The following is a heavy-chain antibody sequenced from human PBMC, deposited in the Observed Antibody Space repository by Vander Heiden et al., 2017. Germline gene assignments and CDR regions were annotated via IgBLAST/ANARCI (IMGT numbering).Heavy chain of an antibody. V-gene: IGHV3-33*01. Sequence: QVQLVESGGGVVQPGSSLSLSCAAPGFTFSSYGLHWVRQAPGKGLEWVAVIWYDGSNKYYADSVKGRFTISRDNSKNTLCLQMNSLRAEDTAVYYCASETNKGHAFDIWGQGTMVTVSS. J-gene: IGHJ3*02. CDR3: ASETNKGHAFDI. CDR2: IWYDGSNK. CDR1: GFTFSSYG.